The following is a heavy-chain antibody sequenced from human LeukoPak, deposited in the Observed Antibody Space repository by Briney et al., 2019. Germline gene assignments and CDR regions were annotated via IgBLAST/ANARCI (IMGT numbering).Heavy chain of an antibody. Sequence: GGSLRLSCQGSGFTFGDYYIHWIRQVPGKGLEWVSFIRSEIYGGTTEYAASVKGRFTISRDNSKSIAFLQLDSLRTEDTAVYYCTRDSHGNNWFDPWGQGTLVTVSS. CDR3: TRDSHGNNWFDP. CDR2: IRSEIYGGTT. J-gene: IGHJ5*02. V-gene: IGHV3-49*03. D-gene: IGHD1-1*01. CDR1: GFTFGDYY.